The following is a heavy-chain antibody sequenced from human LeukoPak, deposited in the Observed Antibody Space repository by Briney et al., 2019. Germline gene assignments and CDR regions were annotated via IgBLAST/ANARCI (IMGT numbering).Heavy chain of an antibody. CDR2: ISHSASGT. D-gene: IGHD3-22*01. Sequence: GSLRLSCAASGFTFSSYAMSWVRQAPGKGLEWVSAISHSASGTYYADSVKGRFTISRVNSKNTLFLQMNGLRAEDTALYYCAKVVNSGYYYYFDYWGQGTLVTVSS. J-gene: IGHJ4*02. CDR3: AKVVNSGYYYYFDY. V-gene: IGHV3-23*01. CDR1: GFTFSSYA.